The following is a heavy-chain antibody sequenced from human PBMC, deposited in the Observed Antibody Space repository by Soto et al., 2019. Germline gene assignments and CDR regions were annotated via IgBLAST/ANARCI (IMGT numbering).Heavy chain of an antibody. D-gene: IGHD3-22*01. CDR1: GFTFSSYS. CDR3: ARDLGDSSGYYDGMDV. V-gene: IGHV3-21*01. CDR2: ISSSSSYI. Sequence: EVQLVESGGGLVKPGGSLRLSCAASGFTFSSYSMNWVRQAPGKGLEWVSSISSSSSYIYYADSVKGRFTISRDNAKNSLYLQMNSLRAEDTAVYYCARDLGDSSGYYDGMDVLGQGTTVTVSS. J-gene: IGHJ6*02.